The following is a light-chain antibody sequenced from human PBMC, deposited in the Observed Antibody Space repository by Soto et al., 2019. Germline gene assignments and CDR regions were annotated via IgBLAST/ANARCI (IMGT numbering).Light chain of an antibody. CDR1: KLGDKY. CDR2: QDS. Sequence: SYELTQPPSVSVSPGQTASITCSGDKLGDKYASWYQQKPGQSPVLVIYQDSKRPSGIPERFSGSNSGNTATLTISGTQAMDEADYYYQAWDSSTYVFGTGTKVTVL. J-gene: IGLJ1*01. V-gene: IGLV3-1*01. CDR3: QAWDSSTYV.